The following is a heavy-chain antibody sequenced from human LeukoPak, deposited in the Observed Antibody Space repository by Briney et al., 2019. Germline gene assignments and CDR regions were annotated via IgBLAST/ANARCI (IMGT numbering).Heavy chain of an antibody. D-gene: IGHD3-3*01. Sequence: PGGSLRLSCGASGFTFSSYGMHWVRQAPGKGLEWVASIKQDGSEKYSVDSVKGRFTISRDNAKNSLFLQMNSLRADDTAVYYCARVDFWSGYYPFDIWGQGTMVTVSS. CDR1: GFTFSSYG. J-gene: IGHJ3*02. CDR3: ARVDFWSGYYPFDI. CDR2: IKQDGSEK. V-gene: IGHV3-7*01.